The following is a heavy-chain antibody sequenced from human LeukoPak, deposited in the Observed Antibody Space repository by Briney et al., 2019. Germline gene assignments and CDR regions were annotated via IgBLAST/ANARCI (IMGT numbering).Heavy chain of an antibody. V-gene: IGHV3-48*03. J-gene: IGHJ6*02. D-gene: IGHD5-18*01. CDR3: AREGSQYSYGIYYYYGMDV. CDR2: ISSSGSTI. Sequence: GGSLRLSCAASGFTFSRYEMNWVRQAPGKGLEWVSYISSSGSTIYYADSVKGRFTISRDNAKNSLYLQMNSLRAEDTAVYYCAREGSQYSYGIYYYYGMDVWGQGTTVTVSS. CDR1: GFTFSRYE.